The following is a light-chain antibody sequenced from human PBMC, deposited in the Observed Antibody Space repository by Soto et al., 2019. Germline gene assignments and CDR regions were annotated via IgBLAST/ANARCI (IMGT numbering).Light chain of an antibody. Sequence: QSVLTQPPSVSGAPGQRVTISCTGSSSNIGTGYAVHWYQQLPGTAPKLLIYGNNKRLSGVPDRFSGSKSGTSASLAITGLQAEDEADYYCQSYDSSLSRYVFGIGTKVTVL. CDR3: QSYDSSLSRYV. J-gene: IGLJ1*01. V-gene: IGLV1-40*01. CDR2: GNN. CDR1: SSNIGTGYA.